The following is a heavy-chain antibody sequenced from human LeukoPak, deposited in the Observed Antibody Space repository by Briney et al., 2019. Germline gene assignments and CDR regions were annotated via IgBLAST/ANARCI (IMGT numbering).Heavy chain of an antibody. CDR1: GYTFTGYY. V-gene: IGHV1-2*06. CDR3: ANPRYDSSGYYYVD. Sequence: ASVKVSCKASGYTFTGYYIHWVRQAPGQGLEWMGRINPNSGGTNYAQKFQGRVTVTGDTSISTAYMELSRLRSDDTAVYYCANPRYDSSGYYYVDWGQGTLVTVSS. J-gene: IGHJ4*02. CDR2: INPNSGGT. D-gene: IGHD3-22*01.